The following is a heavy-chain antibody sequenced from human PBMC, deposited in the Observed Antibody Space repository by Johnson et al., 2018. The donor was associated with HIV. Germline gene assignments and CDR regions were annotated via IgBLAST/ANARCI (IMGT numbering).Heavy chain of an antibody. CDR2: INKDGTEK. Sequence: MQLVESGGGLVQPGGSLRLSCAASEFTFHSYWMTWVRQAPGKGLEWVANINKDGTEKYYVDSLTGRSTISSDNAKNSLYLQMNSLRADDTALYYCARVRGVSYYLDGFDIWGQGTMVTVSS. CDR1: EFTFHSYW. D-gene: IGHD1-26*01. J-gene: IGHJ3*02. V-gene: IGHV3-7*03. CDR3: ARVRGVSYYLDGFDI.